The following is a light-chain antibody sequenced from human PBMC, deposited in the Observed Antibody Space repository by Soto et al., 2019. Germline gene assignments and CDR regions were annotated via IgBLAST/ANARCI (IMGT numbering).Light chain of an antibody. CDR2: KVS. Sequence: DIVMTQTPLSSPVTRGQPASISCRSSQSLVHSDGNTYLSWLHQRPGQPPRLLIYKVSHRLSGGPDRFSGSGAGTHFTLKISRVEAEDVGVYYCMQATQFPHYTFGQGTKLEIK. J-gene: IGKJ2*01. V-gene: IGKV2-24*01. CDR3: MQATQFPHYT. CDR1: QSLVHSDGNTY.